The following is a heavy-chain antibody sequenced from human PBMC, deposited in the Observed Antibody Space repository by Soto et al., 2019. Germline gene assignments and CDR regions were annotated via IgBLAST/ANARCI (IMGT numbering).Heavy chain of an antibody. CDR3: AKARGDFYYYDMDV. J-gene: IGHJ6*02. CDR1: GFTFSSYA. V-gene: IGHV3-23*01. CDR2: IGGGGSIS. Sequence: GGSLRLSCVASGFTFSSYAMSWVRQAPGKGLEWVSTIGGGGSISYYADSVKGRFTISRDNSKNTLYLQMNSLRAEDTTVYYCAKARGDFYYYDMDVWGQGTTVTVSS.